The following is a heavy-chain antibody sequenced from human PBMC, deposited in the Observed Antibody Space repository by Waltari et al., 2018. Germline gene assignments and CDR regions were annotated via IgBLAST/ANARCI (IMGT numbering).Heavy chain of an antibody. CDR2: ISYDGSNK. CDR1: GFTFSSYA. CDR3: ARSRYSSSWSDC. J-gene: IGHJ5*01. Sequence: QVQLVESGGGVVQPGRSLRLSCAASGFTFSSYAMHWVRQAPGKGLEWVAVISYDGSNKYYADSVKGRFTSSRDNSKNTLYLQMNSLRAEDTAVYYCARSRYSSSWSDCWGQGTLVTVSS. V-gene: IGHV3-30-3*01. D-gene: IGHD6-13*01.